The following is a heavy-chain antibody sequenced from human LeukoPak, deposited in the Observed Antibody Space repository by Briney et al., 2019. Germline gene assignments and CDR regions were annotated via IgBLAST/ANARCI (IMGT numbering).Heavy chain of an antibody. V-gene: IGHV4-59*01. CDR3: ARVYYYDSSGYRSPLYYYYYMDV. CDR1: GGSISSYY. D-gene: IGHD3-22*01. J-gene: IGHJ6*03. Sequence: SETLSLTCTVSGGSISSYYWSWIRQPPGKGLEWIGYIYYSGSTNYNPSLKSRVTISVDTSKNQFSLKLSSVTAAHTAVYYCARVYYYDSSGYRSPLYYYYYMDVWGKGTTVTVSS. CDR2: IYYSGST.